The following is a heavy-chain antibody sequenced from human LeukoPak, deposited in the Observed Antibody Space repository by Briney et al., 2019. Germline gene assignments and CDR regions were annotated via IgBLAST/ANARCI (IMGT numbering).Heavy chain of an antibody. CDR2: ISGSGGGT. Sequence: GGSLRLSCAASGXTFSSIAMSWVRQAPDKGLEWVSTISGSGGGTYYADSVKGRFTISRDDSKNTLYLQMNSLRADDTAVYYCAKDLGRYRNNFFDYWGQGNLVTVSS. D-gene: IGHD1-26*01. CDR1: GXTFSSIA. V-gene: IGHV3-23*01. J-gene: IGHJ4*02. CDR3: AKDLGRYRNNFFDY.